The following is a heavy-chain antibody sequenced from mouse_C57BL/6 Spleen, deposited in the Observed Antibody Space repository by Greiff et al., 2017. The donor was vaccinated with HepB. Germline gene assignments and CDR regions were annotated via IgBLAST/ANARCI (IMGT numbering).Heavy chain of an antibody. CDR2: ISDGGSYT. CDR1: GFTFSSYA. J-gene: IGHJ2*01. CDR3: AREGYYGSRRNYFDY. Sequence: EVQRVESGGGLVKPGGSLKLSCAASGFTFSSYAMSWVRQTPEKRLEWVATISDGGSYTYYPDNVKGRFTISRDNAKNNLYLQMSHLKSEDTAMYYCAREGYYGSRRNYFDYWGQGTTLTVSS. V-gene: IGHV5-4*01. D-gene: IGHD1-1*01.